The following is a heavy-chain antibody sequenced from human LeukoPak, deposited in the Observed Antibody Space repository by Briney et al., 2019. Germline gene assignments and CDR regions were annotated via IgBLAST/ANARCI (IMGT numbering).Heavy chain of an antibody. J-gene: IGHJ4*02. V-gene: IGHV3-23*01. D-gene: IGHD3-22*01. CDR3: AKDDYYDSSDY. CDR1: GFTFSSYS. Sequence: GGSLRLSCAASGFTFSSYSMSWVRQAPGKGVEWVSAISGSGGSTYYADSVKGRFTISRDNSKNTLYLQMNSLRAEDTAVYYCAKDDYYDSSDYWGQGTLVTVSS. CDR2: ISGSGGST.